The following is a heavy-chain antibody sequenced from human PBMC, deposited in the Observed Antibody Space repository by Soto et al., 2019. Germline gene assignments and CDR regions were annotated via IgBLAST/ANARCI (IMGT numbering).Heavy chain of an antibody. Sequence: QVQLVASGGGVVQPGTSLRLSCEASGFTFSDHAMHWVRQAPGTGLEWVAVVWFDGGNKFYTDSVKGRFTISRDNSKNTLLLQMNSLRVVDTAVYYCARAPAGDYTLYHYYTMDVWGQGTPVTVSS. J-gene: IGHJ6*02. V-gene: IGHV3-33*01. CDR2: VWFDGGNK. CDR1: GFTFSDHA. CDR3: ARAPAGDYTLYHYYTMDV. D-gene: IGHD4-17*01.